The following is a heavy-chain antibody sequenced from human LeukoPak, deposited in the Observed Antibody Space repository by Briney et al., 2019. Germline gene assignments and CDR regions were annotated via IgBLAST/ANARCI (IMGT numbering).Heavy chain of an antibody. CDR1: GFTFSSHW. Sequence: GGSLRLSCAASGFTFSSHWMSWVRQAPGKGLEWVANINQYGSERNYVDSVKGRFTISRDNAKSSLYLQMNSLRAEDTAIYYCARDHVVDCLVFDYRGQGTLVTVSS. V-gene: IGHV3-7*01. J-gene: IGHJ4*02. D-gene: IGHD2-15*01. CDR3: ARDHVVDCLVFDY. CDR2: INQYGSER.